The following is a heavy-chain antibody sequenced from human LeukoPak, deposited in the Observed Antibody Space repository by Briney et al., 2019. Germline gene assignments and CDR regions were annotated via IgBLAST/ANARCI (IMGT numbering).Heavy chain of an antibody. CDR1: GGSIINYY. Sequence: SETLSLTCTVSGGSIINYYWSWIRQPPGKGLEWIGYIYYSGSTSYNASLRSRVTISVDTSKNQFSLELSSVTAADTAVYYCARSSGGYYYYGMDVWGRGTTVTVSS. J-gene: IGHJ6*02. CDR2: IYYSGST. CDR3: ARSSGGYYYYGMDV. D-gene: IGHD3-10*01. V-gene: IGHV4-59*01.